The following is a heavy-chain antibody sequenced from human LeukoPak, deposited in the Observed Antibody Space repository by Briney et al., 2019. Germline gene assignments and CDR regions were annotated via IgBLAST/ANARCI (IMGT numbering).Heavy chain of an antibody. CDR2: ISGSGTST. V-gene: IGHV3-23*01. J-gene: IGHJ3*02. D-gene: IGHD3-16*01. CDR3: AKEGGDAFDI. CDR1: GFTFSNYG. Sequence: HTGGSLRLSCAASGFTFSNYGMSWVRQAPGKGLEWVSSISGSGTSTYYADSVKGRFTTSRDNSKNTLYLQMNSLRAEDTAVYYCAKEGGDAFDIWGRGTMVTVSS.